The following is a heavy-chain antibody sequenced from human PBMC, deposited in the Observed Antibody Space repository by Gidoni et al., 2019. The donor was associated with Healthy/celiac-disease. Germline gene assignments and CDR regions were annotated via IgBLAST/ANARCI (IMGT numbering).Heavy chain of an antibody. CDR3: ASLYYDSSGYYGNGGY. Sequence: QLLLQASGPGLVKPSETLSLTCTVYGGPISSSSYYWGWIRQPPGKGLEWIGRIYYSGSTYYNPSLKSRVTISVDTSKNQFSLKLSSVTAADTAVYYCASLYYDSSGYYGNGGYWGQGTLVTVSS. CDR1: GGPISSSSYY. D-gene: IGHD3-22*01. V-gene: IGHV4-39*01. CDR2: IYYSGST. J-gene: IGHJ4*02.